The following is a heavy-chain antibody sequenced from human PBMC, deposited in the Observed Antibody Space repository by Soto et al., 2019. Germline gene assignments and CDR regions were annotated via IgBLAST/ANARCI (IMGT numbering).Heavy chain of an antibody. V-gene: IGHV1-18*04. Sequence: QVQLVQSAPEVKRPGDSVEVSCKTSGYTFTSYPYSWVRQAPGQGLEWMGWVNSYDGTTKVAQQFRDRITLTADKPAPTLSWEPRKLTSTHTAFFCGARANYETTPGIHYWARGTLV. CDR1: GYTFTSYP. CDR3: ARANYETTPGIHY. J-gene: IGHJ4*02. CDR2: VNSYDGTT. D-gene: IGHD1-7*01.